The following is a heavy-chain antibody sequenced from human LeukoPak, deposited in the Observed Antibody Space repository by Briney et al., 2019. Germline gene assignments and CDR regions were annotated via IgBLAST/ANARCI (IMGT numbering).Heavy chain of an antibody. CDR1: GYTFTGSF. CDR3: ARVGDYVWGMYYLDN. Sequence: ASVKVSCKASGYTFTGSFIHWVRQAPGQGLEWMAWINPKSGGTKYAQKFQGRVTMTRDTSISTAYMEVSRLRSDDTAVYYCARVGDYVWGMYYLDNWGQGTPVTVSS. D-gene: IGHD3-16*01. CDR2: INPKSGGT. V-gene: IGHV1-2*02. J-gene: IGHJ4*02.